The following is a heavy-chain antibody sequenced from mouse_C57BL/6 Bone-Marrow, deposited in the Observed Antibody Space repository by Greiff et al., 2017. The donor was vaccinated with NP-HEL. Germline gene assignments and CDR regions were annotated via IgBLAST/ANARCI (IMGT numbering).Heavy chain of an antibody. J-gene: IGHJ2*01. CDR2: ISSGSSTI. CDR1: GFTFSDYG. D-gene: IGHD2-1*01. Sequence: EVMLVESGGGLVKPGGSLKLSCAASGFTFSDYGMHWVRQAPEKGLEWVAYISSGSSTIYYADTVKGRFTLSRDNAKNTLFLQMTSLRSEDTAMYYCASYGTLDYWGQGTTLTVSS. CDR3: ASYGTLDY. V-gene: IGHV5-17*01.